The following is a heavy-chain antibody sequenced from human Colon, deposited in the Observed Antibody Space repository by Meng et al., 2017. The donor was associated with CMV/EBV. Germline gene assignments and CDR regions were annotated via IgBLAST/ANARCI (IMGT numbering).Heavy chain of an antibody. D-gene: IGHD2/OR15-2a*01. CDR3: VRADVVDQNNIALAYFYGMDV. J-gene: IGHJ6*02. CDR1: EFTFSDFF. V-gene: IGHV3-11*01. CDR2: ISSRGTNI. Sequence: GESLKISCAASEFTFSDFFMTWIRQAPGKGLEWVASISSRGTNIYYADSVKDRFTISRDNAKNALFLQMSSLSVKDTAVYYCVRADVVDQNNIALAYFYGMDVWGQGTTVTVSS.